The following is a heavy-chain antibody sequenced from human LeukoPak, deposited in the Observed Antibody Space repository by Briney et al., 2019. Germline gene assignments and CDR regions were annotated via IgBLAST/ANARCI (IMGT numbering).Heavy chain of an antibody. CDR2: ISSSSSYI. Sequence: GGSLRLSCAASGFTFSSYSMNWVRQAPGKGLEWVSSISSSSSYIYYADSVKGRFTISRDNAKNSLYLQMNSLRAVDTAVYYCARSLYSGSPSGYWGQGTLVTVSS. D-gene: IGHD1-26*01. CDR3: ARSLYSGSPSGY. CDR1: GFTFSSYS. V-gene: IGHV3-21*01. J-gene: IGHJ4*02.